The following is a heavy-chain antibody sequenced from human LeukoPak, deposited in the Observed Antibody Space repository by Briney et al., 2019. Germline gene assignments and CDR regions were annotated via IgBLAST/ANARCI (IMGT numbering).Heavy chain of an antibody. V-gene: IGHV1-69*05. CDR3: ATIYNYYDSSGYYYNPNIYFDY. CDR2: IIPIFGTA. CDR1: GGTFSSYA. Sequence: SVKASCKASGGTFSSYAISWVRQAPGQGLEWMGRIIPIFGTANCAQKFQGRVTITTDESTSTAYMELSSLRSEDTAVYYCATIYNYYDSSGYYYNPNIYFDYWGQGTLVTVSS. D-gene: IGHD3-22*01. J-gene: IGHJ4*02.